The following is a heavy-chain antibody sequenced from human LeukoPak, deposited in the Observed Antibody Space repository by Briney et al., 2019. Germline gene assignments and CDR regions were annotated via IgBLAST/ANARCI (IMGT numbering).Heavy chain of an antibody. CDR1: GGTFSSYA. CDR2: IIPIFGTA. J-gene: IGHJ6*03. V-gene: IGHV1-69*01. D-gene: IGHD5-24*01. Sequence: ASVKVSCTASGGTFSSYAISWVRQAPGQGLEWMGGIIPIFGTANYAQKFQGRGTITADESTSTAYMELSSLRSEDTAVYYCARGRDGYNCDYYYMDVWGKGTTVTVSS. CDR3: ARGRDGYNCDYYYMDV.